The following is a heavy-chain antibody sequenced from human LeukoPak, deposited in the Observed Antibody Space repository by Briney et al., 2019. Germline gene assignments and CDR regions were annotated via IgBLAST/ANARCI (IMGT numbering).Heavy chain of an antibody. Sequence: RGSLRLSCAASGFTFTTYAMSWVRQAPGKGLEWVSAISGSGDSTYYADSVKGRFTLSRDNSDNTLFLQMNGLRAEDTAVYYCVRLSGTAVTSSRVFHYWGQGTLVTVSS. CDR2: ISGSGDST. D-gene: IGHD4-17*01. CDR1: GFTFTTYA. J-gene: IGHJ4*02. V-gene: IGHV3-23*01. CDR3: VRLSGTAVTSSRVFHY.